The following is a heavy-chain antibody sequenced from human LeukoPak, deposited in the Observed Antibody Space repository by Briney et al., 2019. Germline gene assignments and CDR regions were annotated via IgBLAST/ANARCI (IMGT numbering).Heavy chain of an antibody. D-gene: IGHD2-21*01. CDR3: ARVPSKYCGGDCGY. J-gene: IGHJ4*02. CDR2: ISSSSSTI. Sequence: GGSLRLSCAASGFTFSSYSMNWVRQAPGKGLEWVSYISSSSSTIYYADSVKGRFTTSRDNAKNSLYLQMNSLRAEDTAVYYCARVPSKYCGGDCGYWGQGTLVTVSS. CDR1: GFTFSSYS. V-gene: IGHV3-48*01.